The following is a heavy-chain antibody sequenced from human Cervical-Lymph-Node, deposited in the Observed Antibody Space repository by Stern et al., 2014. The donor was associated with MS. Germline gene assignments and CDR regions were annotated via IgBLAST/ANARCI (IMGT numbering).Heavy chain of an antibody. CDR1: GYTFTAFF. Sequence: QMQLVQSGTKMQQPGASVKVSCKASGYTFTAFFIHWVRQVPGPGLAWMGRLNPNSDDPTYAQNFPARVTLTRATSIGTAYLEFSRVTTADTAGDHGAREATRIVVGIDYWGQGTQVTVSS. J-gene: IGHJ4*02. V-gene: IGHV1-2*06. CDR2: LNPNSDDP. CDR3: AREATRIVVGIDY. D-gene: IGHD2-15*01.